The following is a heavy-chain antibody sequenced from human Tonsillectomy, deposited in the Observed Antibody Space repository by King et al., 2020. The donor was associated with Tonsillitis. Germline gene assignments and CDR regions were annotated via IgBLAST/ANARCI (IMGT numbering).Heavy chain of an antibody. CDR3: ARDIFDGDYAAFDY. J-gene: IGHJ4*02. CDR1: GFTFSSYG. CDR2: IWFDGSNK. V-gene: IGHV3-33*08. Sequence: QLVQSGGGVVQPGRSLRLSCAASGFTFSSYGMHWVRQAPGKGLEGVAVIWFDGSNKFFADSVKGRFTISRDNSKNTLFLQMNSLRAEDTAVYYCARDIFDGDYAAFDYWGQGTLVTVSS. D-gene: IGHD4-17*01.